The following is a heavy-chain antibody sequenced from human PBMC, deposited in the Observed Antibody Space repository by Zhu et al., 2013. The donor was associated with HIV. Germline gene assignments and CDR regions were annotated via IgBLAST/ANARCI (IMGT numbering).Heavy chain of an antibody. Sequence: QVQLQESGPGLVKPSETLSLTCTVSGGSISSYYWSWIRQPPGKGLEWIGYIYYSGSTNYNPSLKSRLTISVDTSKNQFSLNLSSVTAADTAVYYCARDNSGYYRFDYWGQGTLVTVSS. CDR2: IYYSGST. CDR3: ARDNSGYYRFDY. V-gene: IGHV4-59*01. CDR1: GGSISSYY. J-gene: IGHJ4*02. D-gene: IGHD3-22*01.